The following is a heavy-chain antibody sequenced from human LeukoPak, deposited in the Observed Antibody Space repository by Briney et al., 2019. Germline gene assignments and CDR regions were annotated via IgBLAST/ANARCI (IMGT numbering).Heavy chain of an antibody. J-gene: IGHJ6*02. Sequence: SETLSLTCAVYGGSFSGYYWSWIRQPPGKGLEWIGEINHSGSTNYNPSLKSRVTISVDTSKNQFSLKLSSVTAADTAVDYCARGRLYYDFWSGYFNAYGMDVWGQGTTVTVSS. CDR1: GGSFSGYY. CDR3: ARGRLYYDFWSGYFNAYGMDV. D-gene: IGHD3-3*01. V-gene: IGHV4-34*01. CDR2: INHSGST.